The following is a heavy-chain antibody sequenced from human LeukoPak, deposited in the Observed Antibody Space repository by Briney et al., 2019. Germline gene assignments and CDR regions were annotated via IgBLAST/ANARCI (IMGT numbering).Heavy chain of an antibody. V-gene: IGHV1-18*01. CDR1: GYTFTSDG. Sequence: ASVKVSCKASGYTFTSDGIIWLRQAPGQGLEWMGWISVYNGNTNYVQKLQGRVTMTTDTSTSTAYMELRSLRPDDTAVYYCARGDPHNWFDPWGQGTLATVSS. J-gene: IGHJ5*02. CDR2: ISVYNGNT. CDR3: ARGDPHNWFDP.